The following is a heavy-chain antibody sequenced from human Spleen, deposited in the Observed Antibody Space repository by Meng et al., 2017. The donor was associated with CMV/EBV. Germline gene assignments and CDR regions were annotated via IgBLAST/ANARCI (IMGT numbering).Heavy chain of an antibody. CDR2: IGVGGGST. V-gene: IGHV3-23*01. Sequence: GGSLRLSCAVSGFIFSNSAMSWVRQAPGKGLEWVSGIGVGGGSTYYADSVKGRFTISRDNSKNTLYLQMNSLRAEDTAVYYCANPPVGWLAPFDYWGQGTLVTVSS. J-gene: IGHJ4*02. CDR3: ANPPVGWLAPFDY. D-gene: IGHD5-24*01. CDR1: GFIFSNSA.